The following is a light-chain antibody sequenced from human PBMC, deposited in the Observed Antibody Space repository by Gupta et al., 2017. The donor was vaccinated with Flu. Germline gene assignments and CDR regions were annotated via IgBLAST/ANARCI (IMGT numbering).Light chain of an antibody. CDR1: QGIGSW. V-gene: IGKV1-12*01. CDR3: QQAHSFPIT. CDR2: AAS. J-gene: IGKJ3*01. Sequence: PSSVSASVGDRVTITCRASQGIGSWLVWYQQKPGETPKLLIYAASSVQSGVSSRFSGSGSGTDFTLTISSLQPEDFATYYCQQAHSFPITFGHGTKVDIK.